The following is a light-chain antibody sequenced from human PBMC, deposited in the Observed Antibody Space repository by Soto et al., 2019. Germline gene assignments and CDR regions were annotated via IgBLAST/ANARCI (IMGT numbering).Light chain of an antibody. CDR1: QSVSSSF. Sequence: EIVLTQSPGTLSLSPGERATLSCRASQSVSSSFLAWYQLKPGQAPRPLIYGASSRATGIPDRFSGSGSGTDFTLTISRLEPEDFAVYYCQQYDSSPWTFGQGTKVEIK. V-gene: IGKV3-20*01. CDR2: GAS. CDR3: QQYDSSPWT. J-gene: IGKJ1*01.